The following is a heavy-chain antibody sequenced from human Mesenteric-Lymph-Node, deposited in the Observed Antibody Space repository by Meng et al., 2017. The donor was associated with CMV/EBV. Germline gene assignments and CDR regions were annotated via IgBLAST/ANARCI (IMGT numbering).Heavy chain of an antibody. CDR2: IYYSGNT. V-gene: IGHV4-39*01. J-gene: IGHJ3*02. D-gene: IGHD1-26*01. CDR3: ARHGNVATPNDAFDI. Sequence: GSLRLSSFVSGGSISSTSYFWGWIRQPPGKGLGWIGSIYYSGNTYYNPSLKSRVTISVDTSKNQFSLKLSSVTAADTAVYYCARHGNVATPNDAFDIWGQGTMVTVSS. CDR1: GGSISSTSYF.